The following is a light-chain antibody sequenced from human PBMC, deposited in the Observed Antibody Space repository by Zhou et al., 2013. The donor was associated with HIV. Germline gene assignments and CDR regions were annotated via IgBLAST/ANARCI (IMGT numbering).Light chain of an antibody. CDR3: MQGLQLPPXST. V-gene: IGKV2-29*03. J-gene: IGKJ4*02. Sequence: DIVMTQIPLSLSVTPGQPASISCKSSQSLLHSDGKTYLYWYLQKPGQSPQLLIYEVSSRISGVPDRYSGSGSGTDFTLKISRVEAEDVGVYYCMQGLQLPPXSTFGGRTRWRS. CDR1: QSLLHSDGKTY. CDR2: EVS.